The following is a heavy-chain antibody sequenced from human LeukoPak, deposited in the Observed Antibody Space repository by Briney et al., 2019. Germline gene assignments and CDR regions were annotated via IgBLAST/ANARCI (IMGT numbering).Heavy chain of an antibody. J-gene: IGHJ3*02. Sequence: ESGPTLVKPTQTLTLTCTFSGFSLSTRGVGVGWIRQPPGKALEWLALIYWDDDKRYSPSLKSRPTITKDTSKNQVVLTMTNMDPVDTATYYCAHIPWPDAFDIWGQGTMVTVSS. CDR1: GFSLSTRGVG. CDR3: AHIPWPDAFDI. CDR2: IYWDDDK. V-gene: IGHV2-5*02.